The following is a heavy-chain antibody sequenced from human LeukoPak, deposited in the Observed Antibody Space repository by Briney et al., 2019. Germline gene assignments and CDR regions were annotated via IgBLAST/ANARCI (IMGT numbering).Heavy chain of an antibody. V-gene: IGHV4-39*07. CDR3: ARTGRTVRGVPDY. Sequence: SETLSLTCTVSGGSISSSSYYWGWIRQPPGKGLEWIGSIYYSGSTYYNPSLRSRVTISVDTSKNQFSLKLSSVTAADTAVYYCARTGRTVRGVPDYWGQGTLVTVSS. D-gene: IGHD3-10*01. CDR1: GGSISSSSYY. J-gene: IGHJ4*02. CDR2: IYYSGST.